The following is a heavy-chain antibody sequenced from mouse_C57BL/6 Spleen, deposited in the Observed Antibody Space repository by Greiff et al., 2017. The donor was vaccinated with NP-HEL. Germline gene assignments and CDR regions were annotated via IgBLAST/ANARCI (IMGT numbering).Heavy chain of an antibody. D-gene: IGHD2-2*01. J-gene: IGHJ2*02. CDR3: VRSYGYDDYFDY. CDR1: GFSFNPYS. CDR2: ISSQGNNYAT. V-gene: IGHV10-1*01. Sequence: EVKLVESGGGLVQPKGSLKLSCAASGFSFNPYSMNWVRQAPGTGLEWVARISSQGNNYATYYADSVQYRFTISRDDSESMLYLQFNNLKTEDTAMYYCVRSYGYDDYFDYWGQGTSLTVSS.